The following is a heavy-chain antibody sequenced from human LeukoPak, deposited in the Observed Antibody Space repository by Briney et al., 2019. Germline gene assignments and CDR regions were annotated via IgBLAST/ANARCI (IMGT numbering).Heavy chain of an antibody. D-gene: IGHD3-22*01. CDR3: AKDRLYYCDTSGPLDY. Sequence: GGSLRLSCEASGFTFSSFAMHWVRQAPGKGLEWVAFVRFDGSNKYYADSVKGRFTISRDNSKNTLYLQMNSLRAEDTAVYYCAKDRLYYCDTSGPLDYWGQGTLVTVSS. CDR1: GFTFSSFA. V-gene: IGHV3-30*02. J-gene: IGHJ4*02. CDR2: VRFDGSNK.